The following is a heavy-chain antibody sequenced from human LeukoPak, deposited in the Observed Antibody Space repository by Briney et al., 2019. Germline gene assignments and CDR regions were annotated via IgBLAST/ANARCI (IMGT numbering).Heavy chain of an antibody. V-gene: IGHV4-59*05. J-gene: IGHJ4*02. D-gene: IGHD6-19*01. CDR1: GGSISSYY. CDR2: IYYSGST. CDR3: ARHQVAVAGRYDY. Sequence: SETLSLTCTVSGGSISSYYWSWIRQPPGKGLEWIGSIYYSGSTYYNPSLKSRVTISVDTSKNQFSLKLSSVTAADTAVYYCARHQVAVAGRYDYWGQGTLVTVSS.